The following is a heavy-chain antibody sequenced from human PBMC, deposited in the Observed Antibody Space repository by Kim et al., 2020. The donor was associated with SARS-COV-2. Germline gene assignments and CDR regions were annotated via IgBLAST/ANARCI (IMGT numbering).Heavy chain of an antibody. J-gene: IGHJ5*02. V-gene: IGHV4-59*01. Sequence: SRVTISVDTSKNQFSLKLSSVTAADTAVYYCARALDDYDSSGYYLNWFDPWGQGTLVTVSS. CDR3: ARALDDYDSSGYYLNWFDP. D-gene: IGHD3-22*01.